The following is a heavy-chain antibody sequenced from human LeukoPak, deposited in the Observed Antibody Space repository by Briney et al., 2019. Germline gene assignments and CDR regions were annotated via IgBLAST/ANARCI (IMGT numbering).Heavy chain of an antibody. J-gene: IGHJ4*02. CDR2: ISTSGYTI. CDR1: GFTFSSYE. V-gene: IGHV3-48*03. Sequence: PGGSLRLSCAASGFTFSSYEMNWVRQAPGKGLEWVSYISTSGYTIYYADSVKGRFTIPRDNAKNSLYLQMNSLRAEDTAVYYCASQYSSGWYQFDNWGQGTLVTVSS. D-gene: IGHD6-19*01. CDR3: ASQYSSGWYQFDN.